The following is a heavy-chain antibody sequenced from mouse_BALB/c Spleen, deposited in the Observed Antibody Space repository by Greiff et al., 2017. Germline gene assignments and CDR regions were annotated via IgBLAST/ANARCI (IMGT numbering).Heavy chain of an antibody. CDR2: INPNNGGT. D-gene: IGHD3-3*01. V-gene: IGHV1-18*01. CDR3: ARSWGDPLFAY. J-gene: IGHJ3*01. CDR1: GYTFTDYN. Sequence: VQLQQSGPELVKPGASVKIPCKASGYTFTDYNMDWVKQSHGKSLEWIGDINPNNGGTIYNQKFKGKATLTVDKSSSTAYMELRSLTSEDTAVYYCARSWGDPLFAYWGQGTLVTVSA.